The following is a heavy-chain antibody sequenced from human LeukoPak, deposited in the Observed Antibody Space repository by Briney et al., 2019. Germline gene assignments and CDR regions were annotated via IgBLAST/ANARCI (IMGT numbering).Heavy chain of an antibody. Sequence: SETLSLTCSVSGGSISNFYWSWLRQPAGKGLGWIGRIYSSGNTVYNPSLKSRVTMSLDAPKNQLSLKLRSVTAADTAVYYCARNSGDYWGQGTLVTVSS. V-gene: IGHV4-4*07. CDR1: GGSISNFY. CDR2: IYSSGNT. J-gene: IGHJ4*02. D-gene: IGHD4-23*01. CDR3: ARNSGDY.